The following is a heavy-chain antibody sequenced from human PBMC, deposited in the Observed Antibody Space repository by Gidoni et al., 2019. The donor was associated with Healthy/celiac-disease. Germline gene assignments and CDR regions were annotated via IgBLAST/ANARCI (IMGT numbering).Heavy chain of an antibody. CDR1: GYTFTGYY. J-gene: IGHJ3*02. V-gene: IGHV1-2*06. D-gene: IGHD1-26*01. Sequence: QVQLVQSGAEVKKPGASVKVSCKASGYTFTGYYMHWVRQAPGQGLEWMGRINPNSGGTNYAQKFQGRVTMTRDTSISTAYMELSRLRSDDTAVYYCARDPSSGGWELPDDAFDIWGQGTMVTVSS. CDR2: INPNSGGT. CDR3: ARDPSSGGWELPDDAFDI.